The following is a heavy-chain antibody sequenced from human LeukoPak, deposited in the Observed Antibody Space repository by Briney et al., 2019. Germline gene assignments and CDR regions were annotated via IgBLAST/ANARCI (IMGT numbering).Heavy chain of an antibody. D-gene: IGHD6-6*01. Sequence: SETLSLTCTASGGSISSSSYYWGWIRQPPGKGLEWIGSIYYSGSTYYNPSLKSRVTISVDTSKNQFSLKLSSVTAADTAVYYCARSIAARRVPGVNWGQGTLVTVSS. J-gene: IGHJ4*02. CDR1: GGSISSSSYY. CDR2: IYYSGST. CDR3: ARSIAARRVPGVN. V-gene: IGHV4-39*07.